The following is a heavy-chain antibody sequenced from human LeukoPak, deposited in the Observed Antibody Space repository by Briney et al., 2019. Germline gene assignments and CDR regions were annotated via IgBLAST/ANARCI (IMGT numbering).Heavy chain of an antibody. CDR3: ARHRGGHVDY. V-gene: IGHV4-34*01. J-gene: IGHJ4*02. CDR2: INHSGST. Sequence: SETLSLTCAVYGGSFSGYYWSWIRQPPGKGLEWIGEINHSGSTYYNPSLKSRVTMSVDTSKNQFSLKLSSVTAVDTAVYYCARHRGGHVDYWGQGTLVTVSS. CDR1: GGSFSGYY. D-gene: IGHD3-10*01.